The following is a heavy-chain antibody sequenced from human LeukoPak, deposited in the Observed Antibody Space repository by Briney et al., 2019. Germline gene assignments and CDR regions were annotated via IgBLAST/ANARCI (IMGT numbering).Heavy chain of an antibody. V-gene: IGHV3-9*01. CDR1: GFTFDDYA. D-gene: IGHD2-21*01. J-gene: IGHJ6*02. Sequence: PGGSLRLSCAASGFTFDDYAMHWVRQAPGKGLEWVSGISWNSGSIGYADSVKGRFTISRDNAKNSLYLQMNSLRAEDTAVYYCARLFPSYGMDVWGQGTTVTVSS. CDR3: ARLFPSYGMDV. CDR2: ISWNSGSI.